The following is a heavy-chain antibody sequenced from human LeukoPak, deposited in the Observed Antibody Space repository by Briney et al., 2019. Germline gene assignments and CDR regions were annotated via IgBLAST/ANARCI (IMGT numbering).Heavy chain of an antibody. CDR3: ARVSSSWYQDWYFDL. Sequence: SETLSLTCTVSGGSISSCDWSWIRQPAGKRLEWIGRIYTRGSTNYNPSLKSRVIMSVDTSKNQFSLKLSSVTAADTAVYYCARVSSSWYQDWYFDLWGRGTLVTVSS. V-gene: IGHV4-4*07. CDR1: GGSISSCD. J-gene: IGHJ2*01. D-gene: IGHD6-13*01. CDR2: IYTRGST.